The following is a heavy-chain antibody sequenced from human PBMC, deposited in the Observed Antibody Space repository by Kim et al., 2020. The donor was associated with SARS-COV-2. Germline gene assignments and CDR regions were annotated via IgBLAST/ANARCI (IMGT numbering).Heavy chain of an antibody. J-gene: IGHJ3*01. CDR2: IYYSGST. Sequence: SETLSLTCTVSGGSISSSSYYWGWIRQPPGKGLEWIGSIYYSGSTYYNPSLKSRVTISVDTSKNQFSLKLSSVTAADTAVYYCARLAGITMIVVVFWGQGTMVTVSS. V-gene: IGHV4-39*01. D-gene: IGHD3-22*01. CDR1: GGSISSSSYY. CDR3: ARLAGITMIVVVF.